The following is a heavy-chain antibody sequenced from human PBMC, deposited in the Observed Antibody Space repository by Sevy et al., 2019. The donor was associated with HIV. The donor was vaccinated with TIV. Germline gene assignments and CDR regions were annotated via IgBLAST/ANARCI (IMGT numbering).Heavy chain of an antibody. Sequence: SETLSLNCTVSGGSISSYYWSWIRQPPGKGLEWIGYIFYSGSTKYSPSLESRVIISVDTSKNQYSLKLSSVTAADTAVYYCARHRDSGSGNYYNREFDYWGQGTLVTVSS. V-gene: IGHV4-59*08. CDR2: IFYSGST. CDR1: GGSISSYY. D-gene: IGHD3-10*01. J-gene: IGHJ4*02. CDR3: ARHRDSGSGNYYNREFDY.